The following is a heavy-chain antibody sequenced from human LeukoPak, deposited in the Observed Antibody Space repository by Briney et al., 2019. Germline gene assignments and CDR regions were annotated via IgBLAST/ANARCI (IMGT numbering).Heavy chain of an antibody. CDR3: ASDIVATIRIGLD. Sequence: GESLKISCKGSGYSFTSYWIYWVRRMPGKGLEWMGRIDPSDSYANYSPSFQGHVTISADKSISTAYLQWSSLKASDTAMYYCASDIVATIRIGLDWRQGTLVTVSS. D-gene: IGHD5-12*01. V-gene: IGHV5-10-1*01. J-gene: IGHJ4*02. CDR1: GYSFTSYW. CDR2: IDPSDSYA.